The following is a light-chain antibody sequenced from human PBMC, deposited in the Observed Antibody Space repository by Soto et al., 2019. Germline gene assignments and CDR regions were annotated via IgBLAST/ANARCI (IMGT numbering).Light chain of an antibody. CDR1: QSVSSDY. J-gene: IGKJ1*01. V-gene: IGKV3-20*01. Sequence: ETVLTQSPGTLSLSPGERATLSCRASQSVSSDYLAWYQQKPGQPPRLLIYGASIRATGIPDRFSGSGSGTDFTLTISRLEPQDFAVYYCQQYLHLPRTFGQGTKVEIK. CDR2: GAS. CDR3: QQYLHLPRT.